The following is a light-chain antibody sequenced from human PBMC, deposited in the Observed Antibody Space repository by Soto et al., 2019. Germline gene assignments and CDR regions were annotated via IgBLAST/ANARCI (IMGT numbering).Light chain of an antibody. CDR2: GAS. CDR1: QSVSSSY. Sequence: PGERATLSCRASQSVSSSYLAWYQQKPGQAPRLLIYGASSRATGIPDRFSGSGSGTDFTLTISRLEPEDFAVYYCQQYGSSPRTFGPGTKVDIK. CDR3: QQYGSSPRT. V-gene: IGKV3-20*01. J-gene: IGKJ3*01.